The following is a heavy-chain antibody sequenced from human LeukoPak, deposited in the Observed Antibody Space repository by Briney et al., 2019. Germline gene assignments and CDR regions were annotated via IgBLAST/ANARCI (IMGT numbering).Heavy chain of an antibody. CDR2: IGYDGSIK. CDR1: GFTFSSYG. CDR3: ARDRFMVRGVMVGTFDL. Sequence: GGSLRLSCAASGFTFSSYGMHWVRQAPGKGLEWVAVIGYDGSIKYDADSVKGRFTIPRDNSKNMMYLQMNSLRAEDTAVYYCARDRFMVRGVMVGTFDLWGQGTMVTVSS. V-gene: IGHV3-33*01. J-gene: IGHJ3*01. D-gene: IGHD3-10*01.